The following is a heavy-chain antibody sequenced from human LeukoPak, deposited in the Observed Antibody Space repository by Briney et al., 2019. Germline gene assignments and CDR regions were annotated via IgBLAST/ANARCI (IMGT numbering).Heavy chain of an antibody. J-gene: IGHJ4*02. V-gene: IGHV1-8*03. CDR3: ARETPSRHFDY. CDR1: GGTFSSYA. D-gene: IGHD4-23*01. Sequence: ASVKVSCKASGGTFSSYAISWVRQAPGQGLEWMGWTNPNSGRTGYALKFQDRISITRNTSISTAYMELSSLESEDTAVYYCARETPSRHFDYWGQGTLVTVSS. CDR2: TNPNSGRT.